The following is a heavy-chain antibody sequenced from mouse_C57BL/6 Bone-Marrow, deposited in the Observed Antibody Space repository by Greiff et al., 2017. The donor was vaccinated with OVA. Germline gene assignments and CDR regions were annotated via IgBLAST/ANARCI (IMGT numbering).Heavy chain of an antibody. D-gene: IGHD1-1*01. CDR1: GYTFTSYW. CDR2: IYPGSGST. J-gene: IGHJ4*01. CDR3: ASPIYYYGSSYAMDY. V-gene: IGHV1-55*01. Sequence: QVQLQQPGAELVKPGASAKMSCKASGYTFTSYWITWVKQRPGQGLEWIGDIYPGSGSTNYNEKFKSKATLTVDTSSSTAYMQLSSLTSEDSAVYYCASPIYYYGSSYAMDYWGQGTSVTVSS.